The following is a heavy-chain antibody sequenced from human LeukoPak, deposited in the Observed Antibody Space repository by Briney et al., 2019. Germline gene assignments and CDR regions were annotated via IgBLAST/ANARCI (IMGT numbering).Heavy chain of an antibody. D-gene: IGHD2-15*01. CDR3: ASGNPEVAATYHYGMDV. CDR1: GFTFSTYA. J-gene: IGHJ6*02. CDR2: ISYDESNK. V-gene: IGHV3-30*14. Sequence: GGSLRLSCAASGFTFSTYAMHWVRQAPGTGLEWVAVISYDESNKYYADSVKGRFTISRDNSKNTLYLQMNSLRAEDTAVYYCASGNPEVAATYHYGMDVWAKGPRSPSP.